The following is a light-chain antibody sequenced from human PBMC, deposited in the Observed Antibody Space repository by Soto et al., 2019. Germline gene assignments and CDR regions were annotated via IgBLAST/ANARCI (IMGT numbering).Light chain of an antibody. CDR2: DVS. Sequence: QSALTQPASVSGSPGQSITISCTGTSSDVGAYNSVSWYQQHPGKAPKSVIYDVSNRPSGVSNRISGSKSGNTATLTISGLQAEDEADYYCSSSTTSSTWVFGGGTKLTVL. V-gene: IGLV2-14*01. J-gene: IGLJ3*02. CDR3: SSSTTSSTWV. CDR1: SSDVGAYNS.